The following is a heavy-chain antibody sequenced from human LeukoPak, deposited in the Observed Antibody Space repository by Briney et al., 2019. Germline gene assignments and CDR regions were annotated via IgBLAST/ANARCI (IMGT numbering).Heavy chain of an antibody. D-gene: IGHD4-17*01. Sequence: ASVKVSCKASGYTFTSYDINWVRQATGQGLEWMGWMNPNSGNTGYAQKFQGRVTMTRNTSISTAYMELSSLRSEDTAVYYCATRGGATVTTRKDYGMDVWGQGTTVTVSS. CDR2: MNPNSGNT. J-gene: IGHJ6*02. V-gene: IGHV1-8*01. CDR1: GYTFTSYD. CDR3: ATRGGATVTTRKDYGMDV.